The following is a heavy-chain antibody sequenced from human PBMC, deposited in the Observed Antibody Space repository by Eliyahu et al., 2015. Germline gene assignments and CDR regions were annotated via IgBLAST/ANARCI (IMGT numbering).Heavy chain of an antibody. CDR3: ARGPYGSGSYYDY. V-gene: IGHV4-34*01. CDR2: INHSGST. D-gene: IGHD3-10*01. J-gene: IGHJ4*02. CDR1: XGSFXGYY. Sequence: QVQLQQWGAGLLKPSETLSLXXAVXXGSFXGYYWSWIRQPPGKGLEWIGEINHSGSTNYTPSLKSRVTISVDTSKNQFSLKLSSVTAADTAVYYCARGPYGSGSYYDYWGQGTLVTVSS.